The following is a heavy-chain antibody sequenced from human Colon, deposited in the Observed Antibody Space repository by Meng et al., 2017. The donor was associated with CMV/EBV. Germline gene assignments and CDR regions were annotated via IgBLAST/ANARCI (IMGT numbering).Heavy chain of an antibody. Sequence: GESLKISCAASGFSFSTHWMHWVRQAPEKGLVWVARINADGSVTNYADSVKGRFTISRDNSKNTLYLQMNSLRAEDTAVYYCAKDLGYFDSSGPLGYYGMDVWGQGTTVTVSS. D-gene: IGHD3-22*01. CDR1: GFSFSTHW. V-gene: IGHV3-74*01. J-gene: IGHJ6*02. CDR3: AKDLGYFDSSGPLGYYGMDV. CDR2: INADGSVT.